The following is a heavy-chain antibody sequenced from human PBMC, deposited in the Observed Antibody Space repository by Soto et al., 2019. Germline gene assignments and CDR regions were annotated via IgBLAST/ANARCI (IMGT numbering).Heavy chain of an antibody. V-gene: IGHV4-61*01. Sequence: PSETLSLTCTVSGGSVSSGSYYWSWIRQPPGKGLEWIGYIYYSGSTNYNPSLKSRVTISVDTSKNQFSLKLSSVTAADTAVYYCARVPGYSGYDYFDYWGQGTLVTV. CDR2: IYYSGST. CDR1: GGSVSSGSYY. D-gene: IGHD5-12*01. J-gene: IGHJ4*02. CDR3: ARVPGYSGYDYFDY.